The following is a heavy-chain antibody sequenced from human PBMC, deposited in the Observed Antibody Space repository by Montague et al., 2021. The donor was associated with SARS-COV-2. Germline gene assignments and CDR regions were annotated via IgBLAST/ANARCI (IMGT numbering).Heavy chain of an antibody. J-gene: IGHJ4*02. CDR1: SGSLSGYY. Sequence: SETLSLTCAVYSGSLSGYYWSWIRQAPGKGLEWIGEINYSGDTYYNPSLTSRVTISMDTSENQFSLKMTSVTAADTAVYYCAILESSWWFFDYWGQGTLVTVSS. D-gene: IGHD2-8*02. CDR2: INYSGDT. V-gene: IGHV4-34*01. CDR3: AILESSWWFFDY.